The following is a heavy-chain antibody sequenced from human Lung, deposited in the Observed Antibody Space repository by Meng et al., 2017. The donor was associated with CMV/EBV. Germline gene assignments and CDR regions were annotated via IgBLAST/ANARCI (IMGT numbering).Heavy chain of an antibody. Sequence: GGSXRLXCAASGFMFSSYTMNWVRQAPGRGLEWVSSISSSSAYIFYADSVKGRFTISRDNAKNSLNLQMHSLRAEDTALYYCARGDYSGYDVPDYWGQGTXVTVSS. CDR2: ISSSSAYI. CDR3: ARGDYSGYDVPDY. J-gene: IGHJ4*02. D-gene: IGHD5-12*01. CDR1: GFMFSSYT. V-gene: IGHV3-21*06.